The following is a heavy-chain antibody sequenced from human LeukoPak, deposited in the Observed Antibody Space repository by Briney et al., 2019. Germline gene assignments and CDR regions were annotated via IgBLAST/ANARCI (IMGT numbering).Heavy chain of an antibody. CDR1: GFTFSSYS. D-gene: IGHD7-27*01. CDR2: ISSSSSYI. V-gene: IGHV3-21*01. Sequence: GGSLRLPCAASGFTFSSYSMNWVRRAPGKGLEWVSSISSSSSYIYYADSVKGRFTISRDNAKNSLYLQMNSLRAEDTAVYYCARDPAGDLGYWGQGTLVTVSS. CDR3: ARDPAGDLGY. J-gene: IGHJ4*02.